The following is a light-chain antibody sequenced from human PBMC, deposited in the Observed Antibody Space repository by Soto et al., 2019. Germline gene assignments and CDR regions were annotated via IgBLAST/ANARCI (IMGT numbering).Light chain of an antibody. J-gene: IGKJ4*01. CDR2: DAS. CDR1: QTVRNNY. V-gene: IGKV3-20*01. Sequence: GLDQNRGALRWSRGERTTLCCRASQTVRNNYLAWYQQKPGQAPRLLIYDASSRATGIPDRFSGGGSGTDFTLTIGRLEPEDFAVYYCQQFSSYPLTFGGGTKVDIK. CDR3: QQFSSYPLT.